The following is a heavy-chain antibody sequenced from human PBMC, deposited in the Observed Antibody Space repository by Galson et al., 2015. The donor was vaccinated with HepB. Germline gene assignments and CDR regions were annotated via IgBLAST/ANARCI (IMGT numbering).Heavy chain of an antibody. CDR1: GFTFSSYA. Sequence: SLRLSCAASGFTFSSYAMHWVRQAPGKGLEWVAVISYDGSNKYYADSVKGRFTISRDNSKNTLYLQMNSLRAEDTAIYYCARVGPGSSRDYWGQGTLVTVSS. CDR2: ISYDGSNK. V-gene: IGHV3-30-3*01. D-gene: IGHD1-1*01. CDR3: ARVGPGSSRDY. J-gene: IGHJ4*02.